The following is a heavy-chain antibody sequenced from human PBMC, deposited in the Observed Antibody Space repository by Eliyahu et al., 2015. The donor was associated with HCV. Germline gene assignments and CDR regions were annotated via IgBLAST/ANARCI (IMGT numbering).Heavy chain of an antibody. Sequence: QVQLEQSGAEVKKPGSSVKVSCKASGGTFRTLSINWVRQAPGQGLGWMGRILPVFGSSNYAQKFQGRVSIXADESTATAYLELNSLTSDDTAIFYCATVRASVTHRAEYFQHWGQGTLVTVS. V-gene: IGHV1-69*01. CDR2: ILPVFGSS. CDR3: ATVRASVTHRAEYFQH. J-gene: IGHJ1*01. CDR1: GGTFRTLS. D-gene: IGHD5/OR15-5a*01.